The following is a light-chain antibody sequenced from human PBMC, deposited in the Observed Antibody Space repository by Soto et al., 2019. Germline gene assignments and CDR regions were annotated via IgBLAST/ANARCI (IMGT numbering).Light chain of an antibody. Sequence: EIVLTQSPGTLSLSPGERATLSCRASQSISSTYLTWYHQRPGQAPRLLIYGASTRATGIPARFSGSGSGTEFTLTISSLEPEDFAVYYCHQRYDWPITFGQGTRLEIK. CDR3: HQRYDWPIT. CDR1: QSISSTY. V-gene: IGKV3D-20*02. J-gene: IGKJ5*01. CDR2: GAS.